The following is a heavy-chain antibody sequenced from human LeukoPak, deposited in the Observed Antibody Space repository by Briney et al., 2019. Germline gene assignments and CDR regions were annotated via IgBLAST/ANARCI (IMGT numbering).Heavy chain of an antibody. CDR2: INPSGGST. Sequence: ASLKVSCKASGYTFTSYYMHWVRQAPGQGLEWMGIINPSGGSTSYAQKFQGRVTMTRDMSTSTVYIELSSLRSGDTAVYDCARDYCTNGVCSVFDYWGRGTLVTVSS. V-gene: IGHV1-46*01. CDR1: GYTFTSYY. D-gene: IGHD2-8*01. J-gene: IGHJ4*02. CDR3: ARDYCTNGVCSVFDY.